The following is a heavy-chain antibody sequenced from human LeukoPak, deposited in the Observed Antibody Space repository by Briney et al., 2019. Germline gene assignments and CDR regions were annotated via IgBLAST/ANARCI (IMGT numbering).Heavy chain of an antibody. CDR3: AKDLFRWGDYGENDAFDI. CDR1: GFTFSSYA. J-gene: IGHJ3*02. V-gene: IGHV3-23*01. CDR2: ISGSGGST. Sequence: GGSLRLSCAASGFTFSSYAMSWVRQAPGKGLEWVSAISGSGGSTYYADSVKGRFTISRDNSKNTLYLQMNSLRAEDTAVYYCAKDLFRWGDYGENDAFDIWGQGTMVTVSP. D-gene: IGHD4-17*01.